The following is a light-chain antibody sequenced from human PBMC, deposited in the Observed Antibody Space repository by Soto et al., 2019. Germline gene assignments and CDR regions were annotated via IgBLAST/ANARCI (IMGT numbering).Light chain of an antibody. CDR3: QQRSNSPPYT. CDR1: QSVSSY. J-gene: IGKJ2*01. V-gene: IGKV3-11*01. CDR2: DAS. Sequence: EIVLTQSPATLSLSPGERATLSCRASQSVSSYLAWYQQKPGQAPRLLIYDASNRATGIPARFSGSGSGTYFTLTISSLEPEDFSVYYCQQRSNSPPYTFGQGTKLEIK.